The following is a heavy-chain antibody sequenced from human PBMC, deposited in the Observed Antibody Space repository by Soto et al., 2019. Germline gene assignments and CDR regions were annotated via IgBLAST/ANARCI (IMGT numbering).Heavy chain of an antibody. V-gene: IGHV1-18*01. D-gene: IGHD2-15*01. CDR1: GYTFTSYG. Sequence: QVQLVQSGTEVKKPGASVKVSCKTSGYTFTSYGITWVRQAPGQGLEWMGWISPYNGNTNYAQNLQGRVSMTTDTTTNTAYRGLRSLRADDTAVYYCARGGVYCNAGSCPYNWFDPWGQGTLVTVSS. CDR3: ARGGVYCNAGSCPYNWFDP. CDR2: ISPYNGNT. J-gene: IGHJ5*02.